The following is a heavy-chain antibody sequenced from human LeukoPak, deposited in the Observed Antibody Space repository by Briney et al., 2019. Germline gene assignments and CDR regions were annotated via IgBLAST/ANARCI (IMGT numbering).Heavy chain of an antibody. V-gene: IGHV4-34*01. CDR2: INHSGST. J-gene: IGHJ4*02. D-gene: IGHD5-18*01. CDR1: GGSFSGYY. CDR3: ARDSYSYGPSFDY. Sequence: KPSETLSLTCAVYGGSFSGYYWSWIRQPPGKGLEWIGEINHSGSTNYNPSLKSRVTISVDTSKNQFSLKLSSVTAADTAVYYCARDSYSYGPSFDYWGQGTLVTVSS.